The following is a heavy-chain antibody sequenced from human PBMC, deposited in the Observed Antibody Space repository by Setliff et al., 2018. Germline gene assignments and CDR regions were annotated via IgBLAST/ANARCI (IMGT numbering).Heavy chain of an antibody. D-gene: IGHD2-2*01. J-gene: IGHJ3*02. Sequence: SVKVSCKASGYTFTSYDINWVRQAPGQGLEWMGGIIPIFGTANYAQKFQGRVTITADKSTSTAYMELSSLRSEDTAVYYCARVLFHCSSTSCYLDAFDIWGQGTMVTVSS. CDR2: IIPIFGTA. CDR1: GYTFTSYD. CDR3: ARVLFHCSSTSCYLDAFDI. V-gene: IGHV1-69*06.